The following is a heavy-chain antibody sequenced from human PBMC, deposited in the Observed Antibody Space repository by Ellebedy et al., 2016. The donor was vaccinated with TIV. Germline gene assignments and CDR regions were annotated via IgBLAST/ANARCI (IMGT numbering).Heavy chain of an antibody. J-gene: IGHJ4*02. V-gene: IGHV4-39*07. CDR3: TRGGTRYSDY. CDR2: IYYSGRT. D-gene: IGHD1-1*01. CDR1: GGSISSSSFY. Sequence: MPSETLSLTCTVSGGSISSSSFYWVWIRQSPGTGREWIGSIYYSGRTYYNPSLKSRITISVDTSKNQFSLKLSSVTAADTAMYYCTRGGTRYSDYWGQGTLFTVSS.